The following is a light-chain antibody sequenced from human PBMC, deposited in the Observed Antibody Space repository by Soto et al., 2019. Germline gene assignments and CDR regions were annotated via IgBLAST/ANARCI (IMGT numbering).Light chain of an antibody. CDR2: LDSDGSH. CDR3: QTWGTGIHVV. CDR1: SGHSSYA. J-gene: IGLJ2*01. V-gene: IGLV4-69*01. Sequence: QAVLTQSPSASASLGASVKLTCTLSSGHSSYAIAWHQQQPEKGPRYLIKLDSDGSHTKGDAIPDRFSGSSSGAERYLTISSLQSEDEADYYCQTWGTGIHVVFGGGTKLTVL.